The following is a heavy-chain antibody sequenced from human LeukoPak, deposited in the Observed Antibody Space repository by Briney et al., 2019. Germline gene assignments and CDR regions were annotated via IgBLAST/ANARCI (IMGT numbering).Heavy chain of an antibody. J-gene: IGHJ4*02. CDR2: FDPEDGET. CDR3: ATGHSGSYYSDY. D-gene: IGHD1-26*01. CDR1: GYTLTELS. Sequence: ASVKVSCKVPGYTLTELSMHWVRQAPGKGLEWMGGFDPEDGETIYAQKFQGRVTMTEDTSTDTAYMELSSLRSEDTAVYYCATGHSGSYYSDYWGQGTLVTVSS. V-gene: IGHV1-24*01.